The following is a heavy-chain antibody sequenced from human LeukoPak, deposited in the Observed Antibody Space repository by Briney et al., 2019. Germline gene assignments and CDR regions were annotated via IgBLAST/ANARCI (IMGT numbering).Heavy chain of an antibody. V-gene: IGHV3-48*03. D-gene: IGHD5-18*01. Sequence: GGSLRLSCAASGFTFSSYEMNWVRQAPGKGLEWVSYISGNGSPIYYADSVKGRFTISRDSSKNSLFLQLNSLRADDTAVYYCARDPEFSYGYYFDYWGQGTLVTVSS. CDR3: ARDPEFSYGYYFDY. CDR1: GFTFSSYE. J-gene: IGHJ4*02. CDR2: ISGNGSPI.